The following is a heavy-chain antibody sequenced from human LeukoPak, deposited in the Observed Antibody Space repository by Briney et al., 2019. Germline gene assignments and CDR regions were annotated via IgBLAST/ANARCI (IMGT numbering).Heavy chain of an antibody. Sequence: GGSLRLSCAASGFTFSDYFMSWIRQAPGKGLEWVSYISSSGSTIYYADSVKGRFTISRDNAKNSLYLQMNSLRVEDTAVYYCARDRDTTGMTGFAPDMWGQGTMVTVSS. CDR1: GFTFSDYF. J-gene: IGHJ3*02. CDR3: ARDRDTTGMTGFAPDM. CDR2: ISSSGSTI. V-gene: IGHV3-11*04. D-gene: IGHD1-1*01.